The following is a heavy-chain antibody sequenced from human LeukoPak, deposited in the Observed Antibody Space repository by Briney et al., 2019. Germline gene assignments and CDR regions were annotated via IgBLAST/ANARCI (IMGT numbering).Heavy chain of an antibody. Sequence: SGGSLRLSCAASGVTFSRYEMNWVPHAPGRGLEGVSYRRSGGNTVHYAASVKGRFTISRDNTKNSLFLKMNSLRVEDTAVYYCARVPGSSGWNYYFDYWGEGTLVTVSS. V-gene: IGHV3-48*03. CDR2: RRSGGNTV. J-gene: IGHJ4*02. CDR1: GVTFSRYE. CDR3: ARVPGSSGWNYYFDY. D-gene: IGHD6-19*01.